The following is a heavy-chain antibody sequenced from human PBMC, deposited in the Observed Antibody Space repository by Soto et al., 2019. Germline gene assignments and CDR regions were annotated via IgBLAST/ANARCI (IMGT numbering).Heavy chain of an antibody. D-gene: IGHD6-13*01. CDR3: ARDQGVAAAGITWFDP. CDR2: IHSSGST. J-gene: IGHJ5*02. V-gene: IGHV4-4*07. Sequence: QVQLQASGPGLVKPSETLSHTCTVSGASMNSYHWSWIRQPAGKGLEWIGHIHSSGSTNYNPSLKSRVTISVDTSKNQFSLRLMSLTAADTAVYYCARDQGVAAAGITWFDPWGQGSLVTVSS. CDR1: GASMNSYH.